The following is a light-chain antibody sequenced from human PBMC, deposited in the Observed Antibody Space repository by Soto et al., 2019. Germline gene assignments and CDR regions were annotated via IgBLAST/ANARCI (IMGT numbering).Light chain of an antibody. Sequence: DIVMTQSPDSLAVSLGERATINCKSSQSVLYSSNNANYLAWYQQKPGQPPKLLLYWASTRASGVPDRFSGSGSGTDFSLIISRLQAEDVAVYYCQQYYATPFTFGPGTKVAI. CDR2: WAS. CDR1: QSVLYSSNNANY. V-gene: IGKV4-1*01. J-gene: IGKJ3*01. CDR3: QQYYATPFT.